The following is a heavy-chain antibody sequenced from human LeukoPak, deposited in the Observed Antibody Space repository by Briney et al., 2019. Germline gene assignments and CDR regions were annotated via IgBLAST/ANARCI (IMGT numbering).Heavy chain of an antibody. CDR2: IYYSGSP. CDR1: GGSINSYY. Sequence: PSETLSLTCTVSGGSINSYYWRWIRQPPGKGLEWIGYIYYSGSPNYNPSLKSRVTISVDTSKKQFSLKLTSVTAADTAVYYCARIAPGDPVRYWGQGTLVTVSS. J-gene: IGHJ4*02. CDR3: ARIAPGDPVRY. V-gene: IGHV4-59*01. D-gene: IGHD2-21*01.